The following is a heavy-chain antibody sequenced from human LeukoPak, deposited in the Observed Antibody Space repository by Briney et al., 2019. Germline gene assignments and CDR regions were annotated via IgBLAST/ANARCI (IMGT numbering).Heavy chain of an antibody. V-gene: IGHV3-30-3*01. J-gene: IGHJ4*02. Sequence: HSGGSLRLSCAASGFTFSSYAMHWVRQAPGKGLEWVAVISYDGSNKYYADSVKGRFTISRDNSKNTLYLQMNSLRAEDTAVYYCAKGSGGYSYGYVFRGGYYFDYWGQGTLVTVSS. D-gene: IGHD5-18*01. CDR2: ISYDGSNK. CDR3: AKGSGGYSYGYVFRGGYYFDY. CDR1: GFTFSSYA.